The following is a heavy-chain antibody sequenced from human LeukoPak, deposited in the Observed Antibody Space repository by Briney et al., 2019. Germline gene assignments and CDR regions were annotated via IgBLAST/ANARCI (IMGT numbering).Heavy chain of an antibody. CDR1: GGSISSYY. J-gene: IGHJ4*02. D-gene: IGHD2-21*02. CDR2: IYYSGST. V-gene: IGHV4-59*01. Sequence: SETLSLTCAVSGGSISSYYWSWIRQPPGKGLEWIGYIYYSGSTNYNPSLKSRVTISVDTSKNQFSLKLSSVTVADTAVYYCARVGDCGGDCSHFDYWGQGTLVTVSS. CDR3: ARVGDCGGDCSHFDY.